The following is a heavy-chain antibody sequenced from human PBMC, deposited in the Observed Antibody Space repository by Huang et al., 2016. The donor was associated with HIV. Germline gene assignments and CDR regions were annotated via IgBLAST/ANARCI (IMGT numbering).Heavy chain of an antibody. D-gene: IGHD6-19*01. V-gene: IGHV1-3*01. J-gene: IGHJ5*02. CDR3: ARDKEAGTPFFDP. CDR2: VNGDGLT. Sequence: QVQLVQSGAEVEKPGASVNLSCKASGFNFLTYALHWVRQAPGQRLEWMGWVNGDGLTKYSQKVQGRVTITRDISASTVYVDFKSLTYEDTAVYYCARDKEAGTPFFDPWGQGTLVTVSS. CDR1: GFNFLTYA.